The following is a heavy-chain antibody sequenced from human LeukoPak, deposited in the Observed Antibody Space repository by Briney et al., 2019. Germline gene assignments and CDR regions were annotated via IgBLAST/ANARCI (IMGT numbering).Heavy chain of an antibody. CDR1: GGSISHYY. Sequence: PSETLSLTCTVSGGSISHYYWSWIRQPPGKGLDWFGYIYYSGTTNYNPSLKSRVTISVDTSRNQFSLKLNSVTAADTAVYYCAREDPRTKVPEGMDVWGQGTTVTVSS. CDR2: IYYSGTT. CDR3: AREDPRTKVPEGMDV. V-gene: IGHV4-59*01. J-gene: IGHJ6*02. D-gene: IGHD4/OR15-4a*01.